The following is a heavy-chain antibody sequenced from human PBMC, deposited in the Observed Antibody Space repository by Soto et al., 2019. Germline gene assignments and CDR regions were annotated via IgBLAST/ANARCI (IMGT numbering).Heavy chain of an antibody. V-gene: IGHV3-30-3*01. D-gene: IGHD5-18*01. CDR1: GFIFSSYA. J-gene: IGHJ6*02. CDR2: ISYDGSNK. Sequence: GGSLRLSCAASGFIFSSYAMHWVRQAPGKGLEWVAVISYDGSNKHFADSVKGRFTISRENYKNTLYLQINSLRSEDTAVYYCAQGIPGYYYGMDVWGQGTMVTVSS. CDR3: AQGIPGYYYGMDV.